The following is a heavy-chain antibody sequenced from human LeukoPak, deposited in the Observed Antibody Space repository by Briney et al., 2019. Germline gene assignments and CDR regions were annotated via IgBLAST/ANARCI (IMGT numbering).Heavy chain of an antibody. CDR3: VTSISLAGWGAFDI. J-gene: IGHJ3*02. CDR2: IYHSGST. V-gene: IGHV4-4*02. D-gene: IGHD6-19*01. CDR1: GEYIINGHW. Sequence: PSETLSLTCAVSGEYIINGHWWSWVRPPPGKGLEWIGEIYHSGSTNYNSSLKSRVTISVDTSKNQFSLNLSSVTAADTAVYYCVTSISLAGWGAFDIWGQGTMVTVSS.